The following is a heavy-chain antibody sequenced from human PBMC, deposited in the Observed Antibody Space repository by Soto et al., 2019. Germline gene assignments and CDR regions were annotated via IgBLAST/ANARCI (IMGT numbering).Heavy chain of an antibody. Sequence: GGSLRLSCVVSVFPFGANAMSWVRQAPGKGLEWVSGLSNTGRRTSYADSVKGRFNISRDNSENTVYLQMNSLRVEDTAVYYCATEMGATQGPFDNWGQGTLVTVSS. CDR1: VFPFGANA. V-gene: IGHV3-23*01. J-gene: IGHJ4*02. CDR2: LSNTGRRT. D-gene: IGHD1-26*01. CDR3: ATEMGATQGPFDN.